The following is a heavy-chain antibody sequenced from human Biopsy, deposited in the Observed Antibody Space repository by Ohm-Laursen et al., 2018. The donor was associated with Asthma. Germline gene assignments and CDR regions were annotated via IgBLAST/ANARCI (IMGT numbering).Heavy chain of an antibody. CDR3: AKRGSYFDY. CDR1: GFTFSSYA. J-gene: IGHJ4*02. V-gene: IGHV3-23*01. Sequence: LTCAASGFTFSSYAMSWVRQAPGKGLEWVSAISGSGGSTYYAYSVKGRFTISSDKSKNTLYMQMNSLRAEDTAVYYCAKRGSYFDYWGQGTLVTVSS. CDR2: ISGSGGST. D-gene: IGHD1-26*01.